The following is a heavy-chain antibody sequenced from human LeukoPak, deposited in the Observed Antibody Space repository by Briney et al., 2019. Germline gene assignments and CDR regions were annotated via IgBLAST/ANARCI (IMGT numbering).Heavy chain of an antibody. J-gene: IGHJ4*02. V-gene: IGHV4-59*01. Sequence: PSETLSLTCTVSGASISTYYWSWIRQPPGKGLEWIGYIYCSGSANYNPSLKSRVTISVDTSKNQFSLKLSSVTAADTAVYYCASLDFGDYMSVYWGQGTLVTVSS. CDR3: ASLDFGDYMSVY. CDR1: GASISTYY. D-gene: IGHD4-17*01. CDR2: IYCSGSA.